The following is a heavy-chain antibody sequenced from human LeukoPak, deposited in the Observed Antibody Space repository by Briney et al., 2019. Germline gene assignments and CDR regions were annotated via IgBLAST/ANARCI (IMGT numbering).Heavy chain of an antibody. Sequence: ASVKVSCKASGGTFSSYAISWVRQAPGQGLEWMGGIIPIFGTANYAQKFQGRVTITADKSTSTAYMELSSLRSEDTAVYYCASHLNVSSGQEPFDYWGQGTLVTVSS. CDR2: IIPIFGTA. V-gene: IGHV1-69*06. CDR1: GGTFSSYA. D-gene: IGHD3-22*01. CDR3: ASHLNVSSGQEPFDY. J-gene: IGHJ4*02.